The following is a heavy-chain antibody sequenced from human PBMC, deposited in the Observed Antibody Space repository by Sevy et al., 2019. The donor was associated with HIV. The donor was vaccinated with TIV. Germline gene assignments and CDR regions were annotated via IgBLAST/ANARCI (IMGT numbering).Heavy chain of an antibody. J-gene: IGHJ6*02. CDR2: IKRDGSEK. V-gene: IGHV3-7*03. CDR3: ARDCNSASCLWGLDV. CDR1: GFTFSNYW. D-gene: IGHD2-2*01. Sequence: GGSLRLSCAASGFTFSNYWMTWVRQAPGKGLEWVANIKRDGSEKYYVDSVKGRFTISRDNAKNSLYLQMNSLRAEDTAVCYCARDCNSASCLWGLDVWGQGTTVTVSS.